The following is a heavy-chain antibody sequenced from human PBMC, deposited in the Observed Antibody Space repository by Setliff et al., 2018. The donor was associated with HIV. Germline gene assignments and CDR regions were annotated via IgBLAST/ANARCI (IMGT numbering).Heavy chain of an antibody. Sequence: GGSLRLSCAGSGFTFTDYIMHWVRQVPGKGLEWVSLISWNGGSTYYAESVSGRFTISRDNRHNSLFLQMDSLRPEDTALYYCARGPTGSGDAYLDFWGQGILVTVSS. V-gene: IGHV3-43D*03. CDR2: ISWNGGST. CDR3: ARGPTGSGDAYLDF. D-gene: IGHD3-10*01. CDR1: GFTFTDYI. J-gene: IGHJ4*02.